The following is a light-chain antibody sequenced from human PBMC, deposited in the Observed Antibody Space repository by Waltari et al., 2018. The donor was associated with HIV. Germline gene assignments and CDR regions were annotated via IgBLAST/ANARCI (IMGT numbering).Light chain of an antibody. J-gene: IGKJ5*01. CDR1: QSVNSN. V-gene: IGKV3-15*01. Sequence: EIVMTQSPATLSVSPGGRATLLCRASQSVNSNLAWYQQKPGQGPRLLIYGATTRATGFPARFGGSGSGTEFTLTISSLQSEDFGVYYCQQYNKGPLGITFGQGTRLEI. CDR2: GAT. CDR3: QQYNKGPLGIT.